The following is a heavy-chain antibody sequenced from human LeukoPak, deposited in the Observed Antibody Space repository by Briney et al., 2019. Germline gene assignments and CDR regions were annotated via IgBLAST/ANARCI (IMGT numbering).Heavy chain of an antibody. J-gene: IGHJ3*02. Sequence: GGSLRLSCATSGFTFSSYSMNWVRQAPGKGLEWVSSISSSSSYIYYADSVKGRFTISRDNAKNSLYLQMNSLRAEDTAVYYCARKMGTLGHAFDIWGQGTMVTVSS. V-gene: IGHV3-21*01. CDR3: ARKMGTLGHAFDI. D-gene: IGHD7-27*01. CDR1: GFTFSSYS. CDR2: ISSSSSYI.